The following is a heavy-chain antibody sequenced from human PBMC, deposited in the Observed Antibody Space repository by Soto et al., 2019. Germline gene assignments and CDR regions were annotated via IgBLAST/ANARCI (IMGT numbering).Heavy chain of an antibody. CDR1: GYTFSSYY. V-gene: IGHV1-46*01. D-gene: IGHD2-2*01. CDR3: ARDPFAAIVVVPAAIGFWFDP. J-gene: IGHJ5*02. CDR2: INPSGGYT. Sequence: ASVKVSCKASGYTFSSYYMNWVRQAPGQGLEWLGIINPSGGYTTYAQRFLGRVTMTSDTSTSTVHMELGSLTSEDTAVYYCARDPFAAIVVVPAAIGFWFDPWGQGTLVTVSS.